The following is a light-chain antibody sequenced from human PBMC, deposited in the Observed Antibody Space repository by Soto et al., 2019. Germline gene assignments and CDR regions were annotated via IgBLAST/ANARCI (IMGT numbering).Light chain of an antibody. CDR1: QSVSSY. CDR2: DAS. J-gene: IGKJ1*01. CDR3: QQRSNGPSWT. Sequence: EIVLTQSPATLSLSPGERATLSCRASQSVSSYLAWYQQKPGQAPRLLIYDASNRATGIPARFSGSGSGTDFTLTISSLEPEDVAVYYCQQRSNGPSWTFGQGTKVDIK. V-gene: IGKV3-11*01.